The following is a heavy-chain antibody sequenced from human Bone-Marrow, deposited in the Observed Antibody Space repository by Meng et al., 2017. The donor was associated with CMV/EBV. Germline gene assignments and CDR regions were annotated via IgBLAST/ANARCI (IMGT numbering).Heavy chain of an antibody. Sequence: SETLSLTCTVSGGSIRSSSYYWGWIRQPPGKGLEWIGSIYYSGSTYYNPSLKSRVTISVDTSKNQFSLKLSSVTAADTAVYYCARDLKDVWSGYFQGAWYYPWGQGTLVTVSS. V-gene: IGHV4-39*07. CDR2: IYYSGST. CDR1: GGSIRSSSYY. J-gene: IGHJ5*01. CDR3: ARDLKDVWSGYFQGAWYYP. D-gene: IGHD3-3*01.